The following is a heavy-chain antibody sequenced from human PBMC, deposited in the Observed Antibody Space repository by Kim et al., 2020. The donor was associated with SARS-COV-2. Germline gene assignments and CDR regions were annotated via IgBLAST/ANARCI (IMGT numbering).Heavy chain of an antibody. J-gene: IGHJ4*02. D-gene: IGHD6-19*01. Sequence: YSNPSLKSRVTISVDTSKNQFSLKLSSVTAADTAVYYCARHRIAVAGFNYWGQGTLVTVSS. CDR3: ARHRIAVAGFNY. V-gene: IGHV4-39*01.